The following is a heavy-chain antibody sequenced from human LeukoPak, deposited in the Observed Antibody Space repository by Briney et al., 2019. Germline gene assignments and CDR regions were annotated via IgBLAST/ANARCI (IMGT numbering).Heavy chain of an antibody. V-gene: IGHV1-18*01. CDR2: ISAYNGNT. J-gene: IGHJ4*02. D-gene: IGHD1-26*01. CDR3: ARDQRDGSGRSRSNYYFDY. Sequence: VASVKVSCKASGYTFANYGISWVRQAPGQGLEWVRWISAYNGNTEYAQKFQGRVTMTRDTSTSTAYMELRSLRSDDTAVYYCARDQRDGSGRSRSNYYFDYWGQGTLVTVSS. CDR1: GYTFANYG.